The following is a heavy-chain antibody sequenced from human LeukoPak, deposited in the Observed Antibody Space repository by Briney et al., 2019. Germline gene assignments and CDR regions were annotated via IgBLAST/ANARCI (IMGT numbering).Heavy chain of an antibody. CDR1: GYTSTSYG. CDR2: ISAYNGNT. D-gene: IGHD3-22*01. V-gene: IGHV1-18*01. Sequence: EASVKVSCKASGYTSTSYGISWVRQAPGQGLEWMGWISAYNGNTNYAQKLQGRVTMTTDTSTSTAYMELRSLRSDDTAVYYCARVSTGFYYDSSGYVGYWGQGTLVTVSS. J-gene: IGHJ4*02. CDR3: ARVSTGFYYDSSGYVGY.